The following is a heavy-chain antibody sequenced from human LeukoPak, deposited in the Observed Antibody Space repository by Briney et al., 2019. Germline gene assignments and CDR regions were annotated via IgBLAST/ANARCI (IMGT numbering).Heavy chain of an antibody. V-gene: IGHV3-74*01. J-gene: IGHJ4*02. Sequence: GGSLRLSCAASGFTFSSYWMHWVRQAPGKGLVWVSRTNSDGSSTTYADSVKGRFTISRDNAKNTLYLQMNSLRAEDTAVYYCARLYSSSLGLDYWGQGILVTVSS. CDR1: GFTFSSYW. CDR2: TNSDGSST. CDR3: ARLYSSSLGLDY. D-gene: IGHD6-6*01.